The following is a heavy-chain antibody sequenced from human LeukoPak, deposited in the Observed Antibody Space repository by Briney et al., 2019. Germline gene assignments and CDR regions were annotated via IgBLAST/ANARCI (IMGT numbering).Heavy chain of an antibody. CDR2: IKTDGSEK. V-gene: IGHV3-7*01. CDR3: ATYSSLNRREFQY. D-gene: IGHD3-22*01. CDR1: GFTFSNYW. J-gene: IGHJ1*01. Sequence: GGSLRLPCEGSGFTFSNYWMGWVRQAPGKGLQWVANIKTDGSEKYYVDSVKGRFTISRDNAKNSLYLQMNSLRAEDTAVYYCATYSSLNRREFQYWGQGTLLTVSS.